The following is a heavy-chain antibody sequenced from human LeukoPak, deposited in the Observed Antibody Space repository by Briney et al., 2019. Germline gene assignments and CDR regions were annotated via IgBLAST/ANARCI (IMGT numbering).Heavy chain of an antibody. Sequence: PGGSLRLSCAASGFTVSSYFMSWVRQAPGKGLEWVSVIHSGSTTYYADSVKGRFTISRDNSKNTLYLQMSSLRAEDTAVYYYARESEILGLGMDVWGQGTTVTVSS. V-gene: IGHV3-53*01. D-gene: IGHD5-24*01. J-gene: IGHJ6*02. CDR1: GFTVSSYF. CDR3: ARESEILGLGMDV. CDR2: IHSGSTT.